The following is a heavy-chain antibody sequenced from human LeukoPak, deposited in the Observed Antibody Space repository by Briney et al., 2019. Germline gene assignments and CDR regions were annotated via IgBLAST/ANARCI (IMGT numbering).Heavy chain of an antibody. CDR3: AKDGPHYDSSGPYYLDY. Sequence: GGTLRLSCAASGFTFSSYGMSWVRQAPGKGLEWVSSISGSGGSTYYADSVKGRFTISRDNFKNTLYLHMNSLRPEDTAVYYCAKDGPHYDSSGPYYLDYWGQGTLVTVSS. CDR2: ISGSGGST. CDR1: GFTFSSYG. D-gene: IGHD3-22*01. J-gene: IGHJ4*02. V-gene: IGHV3-23*01.